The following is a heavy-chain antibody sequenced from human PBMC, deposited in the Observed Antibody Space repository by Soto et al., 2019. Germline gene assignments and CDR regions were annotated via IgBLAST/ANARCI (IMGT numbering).Heavy chain of an antibody. V-gene: IGHV3-21*01. CDR1: GFTFSSYS. CDR2: ISSSSSYI. D-gene: IGHD3-3*01. J-gene: IGHJ6*02. CDR3: ARDVHSLYDFWSGPSGYYYYYYGMDV. Sequence: GGSLRLSCAASGFTFSSYSMNWVRQAPGKGLEWVSSISSSSSYIYYADSVKGRFTISRDNAKNSLYLQMNSLRAEDTAVYYCARDVHSLYDFWSGPSGYYYYYYGMDVWGQGTTVTVSS.